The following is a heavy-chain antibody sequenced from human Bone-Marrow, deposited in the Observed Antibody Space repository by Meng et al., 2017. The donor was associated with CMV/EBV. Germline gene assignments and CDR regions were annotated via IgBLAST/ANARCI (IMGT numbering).Heavy chain of an antibody. D-gene: IGHD3-3*01. CDR3: ARDRYDFWSGYPRKLYYYYYGMDV. J-gene: IGHJ6*02. Sequence: ISWVRQAPGKGLEWMGWISAYNGNTNDAQKLQGRGTMTTDTSTSTAYMELRSLRSDDTAVYYCARDRYDFWSGYPRKLYYYYYGMDVWGQGTTVTVSS. V-gene: IGHV1-18*01. CDR2: ISAYNGNT.